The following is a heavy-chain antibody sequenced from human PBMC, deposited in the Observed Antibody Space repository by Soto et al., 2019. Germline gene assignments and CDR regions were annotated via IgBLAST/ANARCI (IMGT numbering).Heavy chain of an antibody. V-gene: IGHV1-2*04. J-gene: IGHJ4*02. Sequence: GASVRGSCKASGYTFTGYYMHWVRQAPGQGLEWMGWINPNSGGTNYAQKFQGWVTMTRDTSISTAYMELSRLRSDDTAVYYCARDRAPYSSSWYLDYWGQGTLVTVSS. D-gene: IGHD6-13*01. CDR3: ARDRAPYSSSWYLDY. CDR1: GYTFTGYY. CDR2: INPNSGGT.